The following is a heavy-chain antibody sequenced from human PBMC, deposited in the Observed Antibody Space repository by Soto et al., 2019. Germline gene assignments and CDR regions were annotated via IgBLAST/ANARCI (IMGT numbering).Heavy chain of an antibody. CDR2: IYYNGSTTY. CDR3: ARFPDYGAYVAP. CDR1: SGSISNYY. J-gene: IGHJ5*02. D-gene: IGHD4-17*01. Sequence: SETLSLTCVLSSGSISNYYWSWIRQPPGKGLEWIGYIYYNGSTTYKYNPSLESRVTISGHTSKNQFSLKLTSVTAAVTAIYYCARFPDYGAYVAPWGQGTLVTVSS. V-gene: IGHV4-59*08.